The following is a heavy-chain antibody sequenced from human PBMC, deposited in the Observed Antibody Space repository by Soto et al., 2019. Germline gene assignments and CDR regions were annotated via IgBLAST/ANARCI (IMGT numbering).Heavy chain of an antibody. CDR2: INHSGST. Sequence: SETLSLTCAVYGGSFSGYYWSWIRQPPGKGLEWIGEINHSGSTNYNPSLKSRVTISVDTSKNQFSLKLSSVTAADTAVYYCARGYPHVLLWFGDSWFDPWGQGTLVTVSS. CDR3: ARGYPHVLLWFGDSWFDP. D-gene: IGHD3-10*01. V-gene: IGHV4-34*01. J-gene: IGHJ5*02. CDR1: GGSFSGYY.